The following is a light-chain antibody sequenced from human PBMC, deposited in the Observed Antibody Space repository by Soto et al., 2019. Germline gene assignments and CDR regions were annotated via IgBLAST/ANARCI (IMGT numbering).Light chain of an antibody. CDR2: DVS. Sequence: QSALTQPASVSGSPGQSIAISCPGTNSDVGSYNYVSWYQQHPGKAPKLMIYDVSNRPSGVSDRFSGSKSGNTASLTISGLQAEDEADYFCNSYTSSSTYVFGTGTKVTVL. V-gene: IGLV2-14*03. J-gene: IGLJ1*01. CDR1: NSDVGSYNY. CDR3: NSYTSSSTYV.